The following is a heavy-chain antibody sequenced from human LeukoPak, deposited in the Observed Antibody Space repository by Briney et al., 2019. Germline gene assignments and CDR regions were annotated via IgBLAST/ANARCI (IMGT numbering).Heavy chain of an antibody. Sequence: GESLKISCKGSGYRFTNYWIAWVRQMPGKGLEWMGIIYPGDSDTRYSPSFQGQVTISADRSISTAYLQWSSLKASDTAIYYCARYGSGSQGAYWGQGTLVTVSS. V-gene: IGHV5-51*01. CDR3: ARYGSGSQGAY. CDR2: IYPGDSDT. J-gene: IGHJ4*02. CDR1: GYRFTNYW. D-gene: IGHD3-10*01.